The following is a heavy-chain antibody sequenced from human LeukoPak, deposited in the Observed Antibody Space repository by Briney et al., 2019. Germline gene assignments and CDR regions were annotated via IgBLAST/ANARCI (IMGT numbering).Heavy chain of an antibody. J-gene: IGHJ4*02. CDR1: GGTFSSYA. D-gene: IGHD6-19*01. CDR2: IIPIFGTA. CDR3: AREGVAGTFDY. Sequence: SVKVSCKASGGTFSSYAISWVRQAPGQGLVSMGGIIPIFGTANYAQKFQGRVTITTDESTSTAYMELSSLRSEDTAVYYCAREGVAGTFDYWGQGTLVTVSS. V-gene: IGHV1-69*05.